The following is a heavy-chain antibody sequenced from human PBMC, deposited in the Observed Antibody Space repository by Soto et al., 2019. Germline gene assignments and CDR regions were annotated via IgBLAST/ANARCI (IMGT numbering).Heavy chain of an antibody. D-gene: IGHD3-10*01. CDR3: ARRLGAGGWFDP. Sequence: PSETLSLTCTFSGGSISSYYWSWIRQPPGKGLEWIGYIYYSGSTNYNPSLKSRVTISVDTSKNQFSLKLSSVTAADTAVYYCARRLGAGGWFDPWGQGTLVNV. CDR1: GGSISSYY. V-gene: IGHV4-59*01. CDR2: IYYSGST. J-gene: IGHJ5*02.